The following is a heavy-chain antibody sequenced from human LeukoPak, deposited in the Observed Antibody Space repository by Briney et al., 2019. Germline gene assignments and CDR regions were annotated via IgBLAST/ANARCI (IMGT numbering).Heavy chain of an antibody. J-gene: IGHJ4*02. CDR3: AKCRDLVRTGDFDY. Sequence: SETLSLTCTVSGGSISSFYWSWIRQPPGKGLEWIGYIYYSGSTNYNPSLKSRVTISVDTSKNQFSLKLSSVTAADTAVYYCAKCRDLVRTGDFDYWGQGTLVTVSS. D-gene: IGHD2-2*01. CDR2: IYYSGST. CDR1: GGSISSFY. V-gene: IGHV4-59*01.